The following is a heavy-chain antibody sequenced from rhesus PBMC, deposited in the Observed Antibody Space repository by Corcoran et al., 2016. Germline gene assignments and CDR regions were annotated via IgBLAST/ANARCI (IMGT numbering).Heavy chain of an antibody. CDR2: IYGSSGST. CDR3: ARFKEVITNSNDY. Sequence: QVQLQESGPGVVKPSETLSLTCAVSGYSISSGYDWSWIRQPPGKGLEWIGYIYGSSGSTNYKPSLKSRVTSSKDASKNQFCLKLSSVTAADTAVYYCARFKEVITNSNDYWGQGVLVTVSS. J-gene: IGHJ4*01. CDR1: GYSISSGYD. V-gene: IGHV4-127*01. D-gene: IGHD3-28*01.